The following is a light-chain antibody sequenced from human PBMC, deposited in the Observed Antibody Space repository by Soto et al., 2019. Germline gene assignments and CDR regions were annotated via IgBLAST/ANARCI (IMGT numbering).Light chain of an antibody. J-gene: IGKJ3*01. Sequence: DIQMTQSPSSLSASVGDRVNITCRASQGINNYLAWFQKKPGTAPKSLIYATSSLQREVPSKFIGSGSGTDFTLTINDLQPEDSATYYCQQYTRYPLTFGPGTKVDI. CDR3: QQYTRYPLT. CDR1: QGINNY. CDR2: ATS. V-gene: IGKV1-16*02.